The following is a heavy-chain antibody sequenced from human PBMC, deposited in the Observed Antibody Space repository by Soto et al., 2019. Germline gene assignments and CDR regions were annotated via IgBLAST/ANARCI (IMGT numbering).Heavy chain of an antibody. CDR1: GASISSYH. CDR2: INYSGTT. V-gene: IGHV4-59*01. Sequence: PSETLSLTCTVSGASISSYHWSWNRQPPGKGLEWLGNINYSGTTNYNPSLKSRVSISLDTSKNQLSLKLSSVTAADTAVYYCARDIVIVPADPYYYGMDVWGQRTTVTVSS. J-gene: IGHJ6*02. CDR3: ARDIVIVPADPYYYGMDV. D-gene: IGHD2-2*01.